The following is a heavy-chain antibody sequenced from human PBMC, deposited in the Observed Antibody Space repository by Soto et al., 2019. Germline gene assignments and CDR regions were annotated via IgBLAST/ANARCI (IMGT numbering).Heavy chain of an antibody. CDR3: ARSPYSSGYYYAIDY. J-gene: IGHJ4*02. D-gene: IGHD3-22*01. CDR1: GYTLIMYY. V-gene: IGHV1-46*01. CDR2: INPSGGST. Sequence: GASVKVSCKASGYTLIMYYIHWMRQEPGQGLEWMGLINPSGGSTTYAQKFQGRVTMTRDTSTSTVYMDLSSLRSEDSAVYYCARSPYSSGYYYAIDYWGQGTQVTVSS.